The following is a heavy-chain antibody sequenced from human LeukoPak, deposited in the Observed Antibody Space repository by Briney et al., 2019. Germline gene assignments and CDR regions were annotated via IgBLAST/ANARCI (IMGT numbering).Heavy chain of an antibody. CDR2: INHSGST. V-gene: IGHV4-34*01. Sequence: SQTLSLTCAVYGGSFSGYYWSWIRQPPGKGLEWIGYINHSGSTNYNPSLKSRVTISVDTSKNQFSLKLSSVTAADTAVYYCARRGGPSDYWGQGTLVSVSS. J-gene: IGHJ4*02. CDR1: GGSFSGYY. CDR3: ARRGGPSDY. D-gene: IGHD4-23*01.